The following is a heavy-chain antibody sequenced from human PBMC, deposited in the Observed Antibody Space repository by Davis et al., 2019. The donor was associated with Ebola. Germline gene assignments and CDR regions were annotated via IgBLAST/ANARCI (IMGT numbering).Heavy chain of an antibody. CDR1: GGSISSYY. CDR2: IYYSGST. D-gene: IGHD5-12*01. CDR3: ARVQVIRGIVATIRSAFDI. V-gene: IGHV4-59*01. Sequence: SETLSLTCTVSGGSISSYYWSWIRQPPGKGLEWIGYIYYSGSTNYNPSLKSRVTISVDTSKNQFSLKLSSVTAADTAVYYCARVQVIRGIVATIRSAFDIWGQGTMVTVSS. J-gene: IGHJ3*02.